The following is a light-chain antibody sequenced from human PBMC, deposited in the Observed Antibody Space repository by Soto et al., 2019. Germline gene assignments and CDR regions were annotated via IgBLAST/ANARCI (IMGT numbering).Light chain of an antibody. CDR3: QQYNNWPPIT. V-gene: IGKV3-15*01. J-gene: IGKJ5*01. CDR1: QSVSIN. CDR2: GAS. Sequence: EIVMTQSPATLSVSPGERATLSCRARQSVSINVAWSQQIPGQTPRPLIYGASTRATGRPARFSGSGSGTEFTLTISSLQSEDFAVYYCQQYNNWPPITFGQGTRLENK.